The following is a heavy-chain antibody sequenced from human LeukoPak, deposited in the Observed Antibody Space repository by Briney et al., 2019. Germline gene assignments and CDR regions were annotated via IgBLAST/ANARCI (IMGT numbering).Heavy chain of an antibody. CDR3: ARDRNIAAAGNNWFDP. V-gene: IGHV4-39*07. CDR2: IYHSGST. Sequence: NPSETLSLTCTVSGGSISSSSYYWGWIRQPPGKGLEWIGSIYHSGSTYYNPSLKSRVTISVDTTKNQFSLKLSSVTAADTAVYYCARDRNIAAAGNNWFDPWGQGTLVTVSS. CDR1: GGSISSSSYY. J-gene: IGHJ5*02. D-gene: IGHD6-13*01.